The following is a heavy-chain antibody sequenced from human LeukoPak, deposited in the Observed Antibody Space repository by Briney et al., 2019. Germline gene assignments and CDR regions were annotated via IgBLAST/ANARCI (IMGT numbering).Heavy chain of an antibody. J-gene: IGHJ3*02. V-gene: IGHV1-18*01. D-gene: IGHD5-12*01. CDR3: ARARGYSGYDAFDI. CDR2: ISAYNGNT. CDR1: GYTFTSYG. Sequence: ASVKVSCKASGYTFTSYGISWVRQAPGQGLEWMGWISAYNGNTNYAQKLQGRVTMTTDTSTSTAYMEPRSLRSDDTAVYYCARARGYSGYDAFDIWGQGTMVTVSS.